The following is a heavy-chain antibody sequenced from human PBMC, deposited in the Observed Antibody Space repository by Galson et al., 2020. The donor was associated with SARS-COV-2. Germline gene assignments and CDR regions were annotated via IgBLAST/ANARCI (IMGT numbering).Heavy chain of an antibody. CDR2: IYSSGSS. Sequence: SETLSLTCTVSGGSVSSGSYYWGWIRQPAGKGREWIGRIYSSGSSTYNPSLKSRVTISVDTSNNQFSLKLTSVTAADTAVYYCVREDYYNSLMVWGQGTMVTVSS. V-gene: IGHV4-61*02. CDR3: VREDYYNSLMV. D-gene: IGHD3-22*01. J-gene: IGHJ3*01. CDR1: GGSVSSGSYY.